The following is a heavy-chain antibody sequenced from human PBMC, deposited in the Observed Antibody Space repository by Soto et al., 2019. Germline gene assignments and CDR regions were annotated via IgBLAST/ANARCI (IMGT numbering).Heavy chain of an antibody. CDR3: ARGYAFMVRGASGY. Sequence: QVQLQQWGAGLLKPSETLSLTCAVYGGSFSGYYWSWIRQPPGKGLEWIGEINHSGSTNYNPALKSRVTISVDTSKNQFSLKLSSVTAADTAVYCCARGYAFMVRGASGYWGQGTLVTVSS. V-gene: IGHV4-34*01. J-gene: IGHJ4*02. D-gene: IGHD3-10*01. CDR1: GGSFSGYY. CDR2: INHSGST.